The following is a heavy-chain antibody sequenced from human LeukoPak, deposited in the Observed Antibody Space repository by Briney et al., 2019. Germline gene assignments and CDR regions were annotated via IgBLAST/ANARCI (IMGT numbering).Heavy chain of an antibody. CDR1: GGSISSSSDS. Sequence: SETLSLTCIVSGGSISSSSDSWGWIRQPPGKGLEWIGSIYYSGSTYYNPSLKSRVTISVDTSKNQFSLKLSSLTAADTAVYYCARHRGYSYGYVDYWGQGTLVTVSS. CDR2: IYYSGST. CDR3: ARHRGYSYGYVDY. J-gene: IGHJ4*02. D-gene: IGHD5-18*01. V-gene: IGHV4-39*01.